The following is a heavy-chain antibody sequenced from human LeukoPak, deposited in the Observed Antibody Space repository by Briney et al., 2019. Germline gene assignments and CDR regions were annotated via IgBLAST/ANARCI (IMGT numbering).Heavy chain of an antibody. V-gene: IGHV3-74*01. J-gene: IGHJ5*02. D-gene: IGHD6-13*01. CDR2: IKSDGSIT. CDR1: GFTFSGYW. Sequence: PGGSLILSCAASGFTFSGYWMHWVRQAPGKGLVWVSRIKSDGSITSRADSVKGRFTISRDNAKNTLYLQMNSLRAEDTGVYYCARDGSSWSNWLDPWGQGTLVTVSS. CDR3: ARDGSSWSNWLDP.